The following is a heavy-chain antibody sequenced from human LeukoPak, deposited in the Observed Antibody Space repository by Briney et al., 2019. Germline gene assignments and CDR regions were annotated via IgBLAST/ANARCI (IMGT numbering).Heavy chain of an antibody. J-gene: IGHJ4*02. Sequence: GGSLRLSCAASAFTYGSYAMSWVRQAPGKGLEWVSAITESGGGTYNADSVKGRFTISRDNSKKTLFLQMSSLRAEDTAIYYCAKGSAAGRSYYFDYWGQGSLVTVSS. CDR2: ITESGGGT. CDR1: AFTYGSYA. CDR3: AKGSAAGRSYYFDY. D-gene: IGHD6-25*01. V-gene: IGHV3-23*01.